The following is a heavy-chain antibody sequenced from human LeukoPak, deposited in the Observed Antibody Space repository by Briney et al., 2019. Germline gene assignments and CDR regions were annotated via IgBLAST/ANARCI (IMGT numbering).Heavy chain of an antibody. CDR2: MNPNSGNT. CDR3: ARGRLNGILTGYYTGYYFDY. J-gene: IGHJ4*02. V-gene: IGHV1-8*01. D-gene: IGHD3-9*01. CDR1: GYTFTSYD. Sequence: ASVKVSCKASGYTFTSYDINWVRQATGQGLEWMGWMNPNSGNTGYAQKFQGRVTMTRNTSISTAYMELSSLGSEDTAVYYCARGRLNGILTGYYTGYYFDYWGQGTLVTVSS.